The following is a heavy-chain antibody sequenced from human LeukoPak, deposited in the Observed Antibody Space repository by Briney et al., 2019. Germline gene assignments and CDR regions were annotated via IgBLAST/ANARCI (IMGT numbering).Heavy chain of an antibody. CDR2: IYPGDSDT. CDR3: ARQPHYYGSGSYYSDY. D-gene: IGHD3-10*01. Sequence: LGESLKISCKGSGYSFTSYWIGWVRQMPGKGLEWMGIIYPGDSDTRYSPSFQGQVTISADKSISTAYLQWSSLKASDTAMYYCARQPHYYGSGSYYSDYWGQGTLVTVSS. J-gene: IGHJ4*02. V-gene: IGHV5-51*01. CDR1: GYSFTSYW.